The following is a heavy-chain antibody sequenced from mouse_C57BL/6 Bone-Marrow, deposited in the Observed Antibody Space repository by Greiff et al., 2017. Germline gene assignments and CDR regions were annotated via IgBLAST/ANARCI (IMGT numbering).Heavy chain of an antibody. V-gene: IGHV1-50*01. Sequence: VQLQQPGAELVKPGASVKLSCKASGYTFTSYWMQWVKQRPGQGLEWIGKIDPSDSYTNYNQKFKGKATLTVDTSSSTAYMQLSSLTSEDSAVXYCARVTTVVEGYFDVWGTGTTVTVSS. J-gene: IGHJ1*03. CDR1: GYTFTSYW. CDR3: ARVTTVVEGYFDV. D-gene: IGHD1-1*01. CDR2: IDPSDSYT.